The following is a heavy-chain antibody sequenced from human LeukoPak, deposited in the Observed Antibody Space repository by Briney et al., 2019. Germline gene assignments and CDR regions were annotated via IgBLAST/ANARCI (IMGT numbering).Heavy chain of an antibody. D-gene: IGHD4-23*01. Sequence: GGSLRLSCAASGFTFSSYAMSWVRQAPGKGLEWVSAISGSGGSTYYADSVKGRFTISRDNSRNTLYLQMNSLRAEDTAVYYCATREKNYGGKGSPRDYWGQGTLVTVSS. J-gene: IGHJ4*02. V-gene: IGHV3-23*01. CDR1: GFTFSSYA. CDR2: ISGSGGST. CDR3: ATREKNYGGKGSPRDY.